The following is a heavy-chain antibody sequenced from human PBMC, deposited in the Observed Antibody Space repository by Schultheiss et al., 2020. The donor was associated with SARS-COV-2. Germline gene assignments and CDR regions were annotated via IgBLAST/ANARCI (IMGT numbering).Heavy chain of an antibody. CDR3: ARVGYCSSTSCHMSKYFQH. Sequence: GESLKISCKGSGYSFTRYWIGWVRQMPGKGLEWMGIIYLSDFDTRYSPSFQGQVTISADKYISTAYLQWSSLKASDTAMYYCARVGYCSSTSCHMSKYFQHWGQGTLVTVSS. J-gene: IGHJ1*01. D-gene: IGHD2-2*01. CDR2: IYLSDFDT. CDR1: GYSFTRYW. V-gene: IGHV5-51*01.